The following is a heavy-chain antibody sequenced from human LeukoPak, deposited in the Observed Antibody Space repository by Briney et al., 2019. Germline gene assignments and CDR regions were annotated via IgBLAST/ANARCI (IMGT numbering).Heavy chain of an antibody. CDR3: ARVLFPHYYDSSGYYFDY. J-gene: IGHJ4*02. V-gene: IGHV4-59*01. CDR2: IYYSGST. CDR1: GGSISSYY. D-gene: IGHD3-22*01. Sequence: SETLSLTCTVSGGSISSYYWSWIRQPPGKGLEWLGYIYYSGSTNYNPSLKSRVTISVDTSKNQFSLKLSSVTAADTAVYYCARVLFPHYYDSSGYYFDYWGQGTLVTVSS.